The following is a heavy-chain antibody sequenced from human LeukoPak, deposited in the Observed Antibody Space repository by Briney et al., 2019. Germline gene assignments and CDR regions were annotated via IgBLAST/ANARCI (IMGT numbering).Heavy chain of an antibody. CDR2: ISGSGGST. Sequence: PGGSLRLSCAASGFTFSSYAMSWVRQAPGKGLEWVSAISGSGGSTYYADSVKGRFTISRDNSKNTLYLQMNSLRAEDTAVHYCAKPQTIFGVVLDWGQGTLVTVSS. D-gene: IGHD3-3*01. J-gene: IGHJ4*02. CDR3: AKPQTIFGVVLD. V-gene: IGHV3-23*01. CDR1: GFTFSSYA.